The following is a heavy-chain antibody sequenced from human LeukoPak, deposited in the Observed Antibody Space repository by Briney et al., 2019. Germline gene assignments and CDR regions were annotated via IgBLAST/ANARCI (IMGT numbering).Heavy chain of an antibody. CDR2: IIPIFGTA. Sequence: GASVKVSCKASGGTFSSYAISWVRQAPGQGLEWMGGIIPIFGTANYAQKFQGRVTITADESTSTAYMELSSLRSEDTAVYYCARDLVVPAAMDYYYYYMDVWGKGTTVTISS. CDR1: GGTFSSYA. CDR3: ARDLVVPAAMDYYYYYMDV. V-gene: IGHV1-69*13. D-gene: IGHD2-2*01. J-gene: IGHJ6*03.